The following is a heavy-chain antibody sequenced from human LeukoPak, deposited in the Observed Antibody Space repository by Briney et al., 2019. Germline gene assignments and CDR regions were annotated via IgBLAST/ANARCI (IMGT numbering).Heavy chain of an antibody. V-gene: IGHV3-30*18. CDR3: AKEVVIAAIDY. J-gene: IGHJ4*02. Sequence: PGRSLRLSCAASGFTFSSYDMHWVRQAPGKGLEWVAVISYDGNNKYYPDSVKGRFTISRDNSKNTLFLQMNSLRGEDTAVYYCAKEVVIAAIDYWGQGSLGSVSS. D-gene: IGHD2-15*01. CDR1: GFTFSSYD. CDR2: ISYDGNNK.